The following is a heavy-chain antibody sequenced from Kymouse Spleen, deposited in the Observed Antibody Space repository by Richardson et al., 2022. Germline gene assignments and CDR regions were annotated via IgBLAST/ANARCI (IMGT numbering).Heavy chain of an antibody. V-gene: IGHV3-13*01. CDR1: GFTFSSYD. CDR3: ARGGYQPLLWDWFDP. Sequence: EVQLVESGGGLVQPGGSLRLSCAASGFTFSSYDMHWVRQATGKGLEWVSAIGTAGDTYYPGSVKGRFTISRENAKNSLYLQMNSLRAGDTAVYYCARGGYQPLLWDWFDPWGQGTLVTVSS. J-gene: IGHJ5*02. D-gene: IGHD2-2*02,IGHD2-21*02. CDR2: IGTAGDT.